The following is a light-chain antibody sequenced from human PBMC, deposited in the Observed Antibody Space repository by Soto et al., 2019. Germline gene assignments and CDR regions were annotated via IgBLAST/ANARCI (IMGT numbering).Light chain of an antibody. J-gene: IGKJ1*01. Sequence: DIQMTQSPSTLSASVWDRVTITCRASQSISSWLAWYQQKPGKAPKLLIYDASSLESGVPSRFSGSGSGTEFTLTISSLQPDDFATYYCQQYNSYWTFGQGTKVDI. CDR1: QSISSW. CDR2: DAS. CDR3: QQYNSYWT. V-gene: IGKV1-5*01.